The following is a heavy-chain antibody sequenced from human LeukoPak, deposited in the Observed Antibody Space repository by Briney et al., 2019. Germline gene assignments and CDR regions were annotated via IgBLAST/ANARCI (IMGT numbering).Heavy chain of an antibody. Sequence: ASVKVSCKASGGTFSSYAISWVRQAPGQGLEWMGGIIPIFGTANYAQKFQGGVTITADESTSTAYMELSSLRSEDTAVYYCARDSDGNYGYYYYGTDVWGQGTTVTVSS. D-gene: IGHD4-17*01. CDR1: GGTFSSYA. CDR3: ARDSDGNYGYYYYGTDV. V-gene: IGHV1-69*13. J-gene: IGHJ6*02. CDR2: IIPIFGTA.